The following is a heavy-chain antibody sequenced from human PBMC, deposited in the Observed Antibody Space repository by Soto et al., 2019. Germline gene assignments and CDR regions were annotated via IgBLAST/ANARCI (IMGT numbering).Heavy chain of an antibody. J-gene: IGHJ4*02. D-gene: IGHD3-10*01. CDR3: ARDRYYGSQNYYSTDY. Sequence: GGSLRLSCAASGFTFSNYWMSWVRQAPGKGLEWVAKIKQDGSEKYYVDSVKGRFTISRDNAKNSLYLQMNSLRAEDTAVYYCARDRYYGSQNYYSTDYWGQGTLVTVSS. CDR1: GFTFSNYW. CDR2: IKQDGSEK. V-gene: IGHV3-7*05.